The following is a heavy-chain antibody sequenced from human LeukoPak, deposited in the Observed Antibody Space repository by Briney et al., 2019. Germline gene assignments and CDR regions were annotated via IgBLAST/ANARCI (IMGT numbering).Heavy chain of an antibody. J-gene: IGHJ4*02. V-gene: IGHV3-23*01. CDR2: ISGSGGST. CDR3: AKDHTIFGVVISYYFDY. Sequence: GGSLRLSCAASGFTFSSYAMSWVRQAPGKGLEWVSSISGSGGSTYYADSVKGRFTISRDNSKNTLYLQMNSLRAEDTAVYYCAKDHTIFGVVISYYFDYWGQGTLVTVSS. CDR1: GFTFSSYA. D-gene: IGHD3-3*01.